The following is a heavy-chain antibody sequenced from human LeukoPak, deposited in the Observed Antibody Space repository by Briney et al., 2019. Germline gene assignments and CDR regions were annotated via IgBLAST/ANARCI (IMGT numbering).Heavy chain of an antibody. D-gene: IGHD2-2*01. CDR3: ASRTRWFDP. CDR1: GYTFTGYY. Sequence: ASVKVSCKASGYTFTGYYMHWVRQAPGQGLEWMGGIIPIFGTANYAQKFQGRVTITTDESTSTAYMELSSLRSEDTAVYYCASRTRWFDPWGQGTLVTVSS. CDR2: IIPIFGTA. J-gene: IGHJ5*02. V-gene: IGHV1-69*05.